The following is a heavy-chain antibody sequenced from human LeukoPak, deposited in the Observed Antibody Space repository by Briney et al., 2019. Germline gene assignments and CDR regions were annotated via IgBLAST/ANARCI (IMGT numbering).Heavy chain of an antibody. CDR2: INHSGST. D-gene: IGHD2-2*01. J-gene: IGHJ6*03. CDR3: AREQVVPAAIRDDYYYMDV. Sequence: SETLSLTCAVSGGSFSGYYWSWIRQPPGQGLEWIGEINHSGSTNYNPSLKSRVTISVDTSKNQFSLKLSSVTAADTAVYYCAREQVVPAAIRDDYYYMDVWGKGTTVTVSS. V-gene: IGHV4-34*01. CDR1: GGSFSGYY.